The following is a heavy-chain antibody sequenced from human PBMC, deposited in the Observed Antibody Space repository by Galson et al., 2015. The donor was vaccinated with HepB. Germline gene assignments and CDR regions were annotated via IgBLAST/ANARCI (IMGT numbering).Heavy chain of an antibody. V-gene: IGHV3-23*01. Sequence: SLRLSCAASGFTFSNYAMTWVRQAPGKGLEWVSTISGTGDKTYYADSVRGRFAISRDSSTNTLYLQMGSLRAEDMAVYYCARGAGYSSGWYGAIDIWGQGTMVTVSS. D-gene: IGHD6-19*01. CDR1: GFTFSNYA. CDR3: ARGAGYSSGWYGAIDI. J-gene: IGHJ3*02. CDR2: ISGTGDKT.